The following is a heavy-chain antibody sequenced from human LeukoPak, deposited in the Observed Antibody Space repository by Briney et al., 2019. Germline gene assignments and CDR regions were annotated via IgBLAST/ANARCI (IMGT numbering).Heavy chain of an antibody. CDR2: ISGSSNDI. Sequence: GGSLRLSCAASGFSFSGSYMSWIRQAPGKGLEWVSYISGSSNDINYADSVKGRFTVSRDNTKNSLFLQMNSLRVEDTAVYYCARVAEAAAFDYWGQGTLVTVSS. J-gene: IGHJ4*02. D-gene: IGHD6-13*01. CDR1: GFSFSGSY. CDR3: ARVAEAAAFDY. V-gene: IGHV3-11*06.